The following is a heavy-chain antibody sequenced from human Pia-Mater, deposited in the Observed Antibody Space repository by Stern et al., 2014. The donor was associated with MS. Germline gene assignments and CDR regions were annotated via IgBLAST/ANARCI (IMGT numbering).Heavy chain of an antibody. CDR2: IHYIGTT. CDR3: SRDADGYSLVFGY. V-gene: IGHV4-30-4*01. Sequence: QVQLQESGPGLVKPSQTLSLTCAVTGGSISSAEYYWSWIRQSPGKGLEWIGYIHYIGTTYYNPSLKSRVTISVDTSKNQFSLKLRSVTAADPAVYYCSRDADGYSLVFGYWGRGTLVTVSS. J-gene: IGHJ4*02. D-gene: IGHD5-24*01. CDR1: GGSISSAEYY.